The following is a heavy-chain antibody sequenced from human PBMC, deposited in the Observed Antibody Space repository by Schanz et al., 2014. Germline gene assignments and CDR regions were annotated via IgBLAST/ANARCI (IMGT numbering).Heavy chain of an antibody. J-gene: IGHJ4*02. CDR3: ARDLPRTFLFDY. CDR1: GFTFSNYW. Sequence: EVQLVESGGGLVQPGGSLRLSCVASGFTFSNYWMTWVRQAPGKGLEWVSYVSRSTPDIYYADSVKGRFTMSRDNAKNSLYLQMDSLRAEDTAVYYCARDLPRTFLFDYWGQGTLVTVSS. CDR2: VSRSTPDI. V-gene: IGHV3-48*01.